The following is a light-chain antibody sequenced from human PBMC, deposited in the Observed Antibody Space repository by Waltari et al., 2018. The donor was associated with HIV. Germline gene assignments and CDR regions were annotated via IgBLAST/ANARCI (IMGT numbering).Light chain of an antibody. CDR2: STN. CDR1: SGSVSTSYY. Sequence: QTVVTQEPSFSVSPGGTVTLTCGLSSGSVSTSYYPSWYQQTPGQAPRTLIYSTNTLSSGVPGRFSGYILANKAALTITGAQADDESDYYCVLYMGSGIWVFGGGTKLTVL. V-gene: IGLV8-61*01. J-gene: IGLJ3*02. CDR3: VLYMGSGIWV.